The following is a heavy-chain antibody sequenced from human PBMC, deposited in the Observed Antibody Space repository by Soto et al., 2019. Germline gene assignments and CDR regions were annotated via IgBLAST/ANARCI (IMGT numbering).Heavy chain of an antibody. CDR2: ISWNSGSV. V-gene: IGHV3-9*01. D-gene: IGHD3-3*01. CDR1: GFTFDDYA. J-gene: IGHJ4*02. Sequence: ESGGGLVQPGTSLRLTCAASGFTFDDYAMHWVRQVPGKGLEWVSGISWNSGSVDYADSVKGRFTISRDNAKRTLYLQLNSLTPGDTGFYYSAKDFDFWSGVDYWGQGTLVTVS. CDR3: AKDFDFWSGVDY.